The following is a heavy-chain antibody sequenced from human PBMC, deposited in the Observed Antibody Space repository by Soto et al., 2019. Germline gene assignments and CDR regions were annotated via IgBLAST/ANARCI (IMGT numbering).Heavy chain of an antibody. CDR1: GGTFSSYA. Sequence: QVLLVQSGAEVKKPGSSVKVSCKASGGTFSSYALSWVRQAPGQGLEWMGGIIPIFGTTNYSQKFQGRVTITADESTGTAYMEVSSLRSEDTAVYYRSRRGRPPSRDGYTPFDYRGQGSLVTVSS. J-gene: IGHJ4*02. V-gene: IGHV1-69*01. CDR3: SRRGRPPSRDGYTPFDY. CDR2: IIPIFGTT. D-gene: IGHD5-12*01.